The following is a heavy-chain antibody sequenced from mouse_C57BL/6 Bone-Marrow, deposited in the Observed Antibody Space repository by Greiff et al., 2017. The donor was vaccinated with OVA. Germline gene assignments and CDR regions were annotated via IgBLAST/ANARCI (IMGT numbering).Heavy chain of an antibody. CDR2: IWWDDDK. CDR1: GFSLSTFGMG. D-gene: IGHD1-1*01. Sequence: QVTLKESGPGILQPSQTLSLTCSFSGFSLSTFGMGVGWIRQPSGKGLEWLAHIWWDDDKYYNPALKSRLTISKDTSKNQVFLKIANVDTADTATYYCARIEEDYYGSRDAMDYWGQGTSVTVSS. J-gene: IGHJ4*01. V-gene: IGHV8-8*01. CDR3: ARIEEDYYGSRDAMDY.